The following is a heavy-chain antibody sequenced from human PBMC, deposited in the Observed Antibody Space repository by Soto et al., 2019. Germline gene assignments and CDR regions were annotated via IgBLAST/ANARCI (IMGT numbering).Heavy chain of an antibody. CDR3: VVRGVVVPAALFDS. Sequence: GESLKISCKGSGYSFSTYWIGWVRQMPGKGLEWMGLIYPGDSDTRYSPSFQGQVTISADKSINTAYLQWSSLKASDTAIYYCVVRGVVVPAALFDSWGQGTLVTVSS. V-gene: IGHV5-51*01. CDR1: GYSFSTYW. J-gene: IGHJ4*02. D-gene: IGHD2-2*01. CDR2: IYPGDSDT.